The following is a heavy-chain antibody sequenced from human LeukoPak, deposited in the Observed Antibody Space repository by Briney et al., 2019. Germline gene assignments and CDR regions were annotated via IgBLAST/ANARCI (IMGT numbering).Heavy chain of an antibody. V-gene: IGHV4-39*07. CDR3: ASYVLRYFDWSPFDI. CDR1: GDSMSTNTCF. J-gene: IGHJ3*02. D-gene: IGHD3-9*01. Sequence: SETLSLTCTVSGDSMSTNTCFWGWIRQPPGKGLESIGTICYSGSTYYTYNPSLRSRVTISIDTSRNQFSLNLSSVTAADTAVYYCASYVLRYFDWSPFDIWGQGTMVTVSS. CDR2: ICYSGST.